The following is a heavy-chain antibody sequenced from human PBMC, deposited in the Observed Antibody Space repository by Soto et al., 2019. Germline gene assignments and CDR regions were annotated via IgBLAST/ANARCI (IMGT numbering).Heavy chain of an antibody. J-gene: IGHJ5*02. D-gene: IGHD6-13*01. V-gene: IGHV1-8*01. CDR3: ARERSAAGTGWFDP. CDR2: MNPNSGNT. Sequence: GASVTVSCTASGYTFTSYDMKWVRQDTGQGLEWMGWMNPNSGNTGYAQKFQGRVTMTRNTSISTAYMELSSLRSEDTAVYFCARERSAAGTGWFDPWGQGTLVTVSS. CDR1: GYTFTSYD.